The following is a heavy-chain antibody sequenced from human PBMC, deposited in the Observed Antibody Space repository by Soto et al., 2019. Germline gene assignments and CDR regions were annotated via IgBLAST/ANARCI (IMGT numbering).Heavy chain of an antibody. V-gene: IGHV1-18*01. CDR3: AKDLLSFGSRPMEPFDY. CDR2: ISGYNGNT. J-gene: IGHJ4*02. Sequence: QVPLVQSGAEVKKPGASVKVSCKASGYTFTSYGINWMRQAPGQGLEWMGWISGYNGNTNYAQKFQGRVSMTTDTSTSTAYMELRSLTSDDTAVYFCAKDLLSFGSRPMEPFDYWGQGTLVNVSS. CDR1: GYTFTSYG. D-gene: IGHD6-13*01.